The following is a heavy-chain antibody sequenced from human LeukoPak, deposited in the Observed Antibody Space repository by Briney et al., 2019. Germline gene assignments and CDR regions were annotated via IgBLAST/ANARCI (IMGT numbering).Heavy chain of an antibody. CDR3: ARLSSYTSGWFQDL. CDR1: GGSISSSSFY. J-gene: IGHJ5*02. V-gene: IGHV4-39*01. CDR2: IYYSGST. Sequence: SETLSLTCTVSGGSISSSSFYWGWIRQPPGRGLEWIGTIYYSGSTYYNPSLKSRVTISVDTSKNQFSLKLISVTAADTAVYHCARLSSYTSGWFQDLWGQGTLVSVSS. D-gene: IGHD6-19*01.